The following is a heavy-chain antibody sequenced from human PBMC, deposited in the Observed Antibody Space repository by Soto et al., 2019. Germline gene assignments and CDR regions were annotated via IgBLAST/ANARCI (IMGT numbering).Heavy chain of an antibody. CDR3: ARDTRNYGMDV. CDR1: GFTFSSYA. J-gene: IGHJ6*02. Sequence: QVQLEESGGGVVQPGRSLRLSCAASGFTFSSYAMHWVRQAPGKGLEWVAVISYDGSNKYYADSVKGRFTISRDNSKNTLYLQMNSLRAEYTAVYYCARDTRNYGMDVWGQGTTVTVSS. D-gene: IGHD3-3*01. V-gene: IGHV3-30-3*01. CDR2: ISYDGSNK.